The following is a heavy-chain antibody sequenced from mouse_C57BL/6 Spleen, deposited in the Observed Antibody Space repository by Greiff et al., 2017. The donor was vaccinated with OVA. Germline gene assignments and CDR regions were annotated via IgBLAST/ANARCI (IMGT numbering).Heavy chain of an antibody. CDR2: IYPRSGNT. CDR1: GYTFTSYG. V-gene: IGHV1-81*01. J-gene: IGHJ2*01. Sequence: VQLQQSGAELARPGASVKLSCKASGYTFTSYGIRWVKQRTGQGLEWIGEIYPRSGNTYYNDKFKGKATLTADKSSSTAYMELRSLTSEDSAVYFCARGDYYGSIYYCDYWGQGTTLTVSA. D-gene: IGHD1-1*01. CDR3: ARGDYYGSIYYCDY.